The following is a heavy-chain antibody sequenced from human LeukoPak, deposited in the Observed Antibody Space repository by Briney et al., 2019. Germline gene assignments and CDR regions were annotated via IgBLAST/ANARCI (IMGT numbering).Heavy chain of an antibody. D-gene: IGHD6-19*01. V-gene: IGHV3-9*01. CDR2: ISWNSGSI. CDR1: GFTFDDYA. Sequence: GRSLRLSCAASGFTFDDYAMHWVRHAPGKGLEWVSGISWNSGSIGYADSVKGRFTISRDNAKNSLYLQMNSLRAEDTALYYCAKSGSGWYEGDAFDIWGQGTMVTVSS. J-gene: IGHJ3*02. CDR3: AKSGSGWYEGDAFDI.